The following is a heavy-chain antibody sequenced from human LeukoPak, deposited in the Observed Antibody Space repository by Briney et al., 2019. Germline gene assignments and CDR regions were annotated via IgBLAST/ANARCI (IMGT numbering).Heavy chain of an antibody. D-gene: IGHD3-22*01. CDR1: GGSISSYY. J-gene: IGHJ4*02. Sequence: SETLSLTCTVSGGSISSYYWSWIRQPPGKGLEWIGYIYYSGSTNYNPSLKSRVTISVDTSKNQVSLKLSSVTAADTAVYYCASSRYDSSGYMGFDYWGQGTLVTVSS. CDR3: ASSRYDSSGYMGFDY. V-gene: IGHV4-59*08. CDR2: IYYSGST.